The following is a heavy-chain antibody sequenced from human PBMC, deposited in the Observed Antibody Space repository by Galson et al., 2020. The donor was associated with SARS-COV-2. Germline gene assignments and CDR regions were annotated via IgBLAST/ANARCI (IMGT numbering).Heavy chain of an antibody. CDR1: GFVFSTDP. Sequence: GGSLRLSCAASGFVFSTDPMNWVRQPPGKGLEWISNIRAVGDAYYAATVKGRFTSSRDNAKNSLYLQMNTLRAEDTAIYYCARDTFYGFDYWGQGVLVTVSS. CDR3: ARDTFYGFDY. D-gene: IGHD3-10*01. V-gene: IGHV3-21*06. CDR2: IRAVGDA. J-gene: IGHJ4*02.